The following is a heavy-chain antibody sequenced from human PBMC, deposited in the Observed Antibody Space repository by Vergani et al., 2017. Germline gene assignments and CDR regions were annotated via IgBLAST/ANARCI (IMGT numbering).Heavy chain of an antibody. CDR1: GFTFDDYA. CDR2: ISWNSGSI. CDR3: AKGVRGVMGNDAFDI. Sequence: EVQLVESGGGLVQPGRSLRLSCAASGFTFDDYAMHWVRQAPGKGLEWVSGISWNSGSIGYADSVKGRFTISRANAKNSLYLQMNSLRAEDTALYYCAKGVRGVMGNDAFDIWGQGTMVTVSS. D-gene: IGHD3-10*01. V-gene: IGHV3-9*01. J-gene: IGHJ3*02.